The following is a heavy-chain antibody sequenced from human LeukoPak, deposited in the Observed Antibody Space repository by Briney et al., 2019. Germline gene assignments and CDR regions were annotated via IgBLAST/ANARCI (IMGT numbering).Heavy chain of an antibody. D-gene: IGHD2-21*02. CDR2: ISGSGGST. CDR3: AKDIRTSMVVTAINFDY. J-gene: IGHJ4*02. V-gene: IGHV3-23*01. Sequence: GGSLRLSCAASGFTFSSYTMSWVRQAPGKGLEWVSAISGSGGSTYYADSVKGRFTISRDNSKNTLYLQMNSLRAEDTAVYYCAKDIRTSMVVTAINFDYWGQGTLVTVSS. CDR1: GFTFSSYT.